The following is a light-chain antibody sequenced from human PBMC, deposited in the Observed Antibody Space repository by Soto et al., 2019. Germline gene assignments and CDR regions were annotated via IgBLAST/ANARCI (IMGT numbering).Light chain of an antibody. Sequence: SALTQPPSVSGSPGQSITISCTGTSSDVGSYNRVSWYQQPPGAAPKLMIYEVTNRPSGVPDRFSGSKSGNTASLTISGLQAEDEADYYCTSSTNINTWMFGGGTKVTVL. CDR3: TSSTNINTWM. CDR1: SSDVGSYNR. CDR2: EVT. J-gene: IGLJ3*02. V-gene: IGLV2-18*02.